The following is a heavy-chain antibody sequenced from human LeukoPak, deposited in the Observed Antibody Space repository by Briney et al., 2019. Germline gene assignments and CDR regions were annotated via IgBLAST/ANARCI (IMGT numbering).Heavy chain of an antibody. CDR1: GGSFSGYY. J-gene: IGHJ4*02. CDR3: ATYYYDFWSGPSEIYYFDY. CDR2: IYYSGST. Sequence: SETLSLTCAVYGGSFSGYYWSWIRQPPGKGLEWIGYIYYSGSTNYNPSLKSRVTISVDTSKNQFSPKLSSVTAADTAVYYCATYYYDFWSGPSEIYYFDYWGQGTLVTVSS. V-gene: IGHV4-59*08. D-gene: IGHD3-3*01.